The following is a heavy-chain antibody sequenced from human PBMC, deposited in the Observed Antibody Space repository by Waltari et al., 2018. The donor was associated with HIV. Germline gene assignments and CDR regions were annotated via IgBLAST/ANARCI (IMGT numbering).Heavy chain of an antibody. Sequence: QVQLMQSGAELKKPGASVEVSCEASGYSFTGYYIHWVRQAPGQGLEWMGWINPISGGTKDAQRFQGRVTVTRDTSINTVYMELRRLRSDDTAVYYCVRDRALDWTSDFHYWGQGTLVTVSS. CDR2: INPISGGT. D-gene: IGHD3-3*01. J-gene: IGHJ4*02. CDR1: GYSFTGYY. V-gene: IGHV1-2*02. CDR3: VRDRALDWTSDFHY.